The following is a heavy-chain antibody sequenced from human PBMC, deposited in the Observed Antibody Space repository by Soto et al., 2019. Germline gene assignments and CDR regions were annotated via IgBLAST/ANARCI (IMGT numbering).Heavy chain of an antibody. Sequence: GGSLRISCAASGFTVSNAWMNWVRQAPGKGLEWVGRIKSKTDSSTIYYADSVKGRFTVSRDNAQNSLFLVMNSLRAEDTAVYYCARDRDWALAYWGQGTLVTVSS. V-gene: IGHV3-48*04. CDR1: GFTVSNAW. CDR3: ARDRDWALAY. D-gene: IGHD3-9*01. CDR2: IKSKTDSSTI. J-gene: IGHJ4*02.